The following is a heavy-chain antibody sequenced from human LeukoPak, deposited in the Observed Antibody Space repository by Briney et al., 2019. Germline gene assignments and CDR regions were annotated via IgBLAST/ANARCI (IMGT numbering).Heavy chain of an antibody. Sequence: SETLSLTCVVYGGSFSGYYWSWIRKPPGKGLEWMGEINHRGGTNYDPALKSRVTMSVDTSKKQFSLKLSSVTPADTAVYYCARLKLPYTSGLAPWGQGTLVTVSS. CDR1: GGSFSGYY. D-gene: IGHD6-25*01. J-gene: IGHJ5*02. CDR3: ARLKLPYTSGLAP. CDR2: INHRGGT. V-gene: IGHV4-34*01.